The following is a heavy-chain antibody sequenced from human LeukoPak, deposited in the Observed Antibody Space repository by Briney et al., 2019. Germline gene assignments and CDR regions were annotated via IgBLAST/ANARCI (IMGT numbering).Heavy chain of an antibody. CDR3: ATSMPGYSNPFDP. CDR1: GYTFTGYY. CDR2: INPNSGGT. J-gene: IGHJ5*02. Sequence: GASVKVSCKASGYTFTGYYMHWVRPAPGQGLEWMGWINPNSGGTNYAQKFQGRVTMTRDTSISTAYMELSRLRSDDTAVYYCATSMPGYSNPFDPWGQGTLVTVSS. V-gene: IGHV1-2*02. D-gene: IGHD4-11*01.